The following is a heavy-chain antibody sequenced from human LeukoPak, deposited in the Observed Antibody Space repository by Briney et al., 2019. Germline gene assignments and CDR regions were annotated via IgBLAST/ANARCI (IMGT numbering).Heavy chain of an antibody. CDR2: IYPGDSDT. CDR3: ARRVATIDLFDY. V-gene: IGHV5-51*01. D-gene: IGHD5-24*01. CDR1: GYSFSNYW. Sequence: GESLKISCKASGYSFSNYWIGWVRQMPGKGPEWMGIIYPGDSDTRYSPSFQGQVTISADKSTSTAYLQWGSLKASDTAMYYCARRVATIDLFDYWGQGTLVTASS. J-gene: IGHJ4*02.